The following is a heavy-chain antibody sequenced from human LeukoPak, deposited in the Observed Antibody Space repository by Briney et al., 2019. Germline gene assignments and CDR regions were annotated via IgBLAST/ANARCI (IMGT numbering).Heavy chain of an antibody. D-gene: IGHD3-22*01. CDR3: ARDFYYDSSGYPKNWFDP. CDR1: GFTFSSYA. J-gene: IGHJ5*02. CDR2: TSYDGSNK. Sequence: GGSLRLSCAASGFTFSSYAMHWVRQAPGKGLEWVAVTSYDGSNKYYADSVKGRFTISRDNSKNTLYLQMNSLRAEDTAVYYCARDFYYDSSGYPKNWFDPWGQGTLVTVSS. V-gene: IGHV3-30-3*01.